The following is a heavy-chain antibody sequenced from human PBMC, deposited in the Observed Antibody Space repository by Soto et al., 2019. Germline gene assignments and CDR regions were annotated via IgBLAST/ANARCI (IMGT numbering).Heavy chain of an antibody. D-gene: IGHD6-13*01. Sequence: SVKVSCKASGGTFSSYAISWVRQAPGQGLEWMGGIIPIFGTANYAQKFQGRVTITADESTSTAYMELSSLRSEDTAVYYCARVGDFRIAAVGRFDYWGQGTRVTVSS. CDR2: IIPIFGTA. J-gene: IGHJ4*02. CDR3: ARVGDFRIAAVGRFDY. CDR1: GGTFSSYA. V-gene: IGHV1-69*13.